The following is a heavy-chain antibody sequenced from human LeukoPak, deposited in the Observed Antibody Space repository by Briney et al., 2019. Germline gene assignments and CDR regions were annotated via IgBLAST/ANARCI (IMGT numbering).Heavy chain of an antibody. J-gene: IGHJ5*02. V-gene: IGHV4-61*08. Sequence: PSETLSLTCPVSGGSISRGVYYWSWIRQHPGKGLEWIGYIYYSGITNYNPSLKSRVTISVDTSKNQFSLKLSSVTAADTAVYYCARETIIVGRAEFGPWGQGTLVTVSS. CDR1: GGSISRGVYY. D-gene: IGHD3-22*01. CDR3: ARETIIVGRAEFGP. CDR2: IYYSGIT.